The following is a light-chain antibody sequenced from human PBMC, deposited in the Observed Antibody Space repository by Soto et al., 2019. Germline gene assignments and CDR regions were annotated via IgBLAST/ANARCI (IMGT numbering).Light chain of an antibody. J-gene: IGLJ2*01. Sequence: QSVLTQPRSVSGSPGQSVTISCTGTSSDVGYYNYVSWYQQHPGKAPKLMIYDVSKRPSGVPDRFSGSKSGNTASLTISGLQAEDEADYYCCSYAGSYTFVLFGGGTKLTVL. CDR2: DVS. CDR1: SSDVGYYNY. V-gene: IGLV2-11*01. CDR3: CSYAGSYTFVL.